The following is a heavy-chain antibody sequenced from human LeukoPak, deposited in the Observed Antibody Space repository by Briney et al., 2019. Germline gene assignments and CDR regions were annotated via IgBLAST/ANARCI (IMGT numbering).Heavy chain of an antibody. CDR2: INHSGST. CDR3: ARGRSSPPAKGPAAVYFDY. D-gene: IGHD2-2*01. V-gene: IGHV4-34*01. CDR1: GGSISSYY. J-gene: IGHJ4*02. Sequence: SETLSLTCTVSGGSISSYYWSWIRQPPGKGLEWIGEINHSGSTNYNPSLKSRVTISVDTSKNQFSLKLSSVTAADTAVYYCARGRSSPPAKGPAAVYFDYWGQGTLVTVSS.